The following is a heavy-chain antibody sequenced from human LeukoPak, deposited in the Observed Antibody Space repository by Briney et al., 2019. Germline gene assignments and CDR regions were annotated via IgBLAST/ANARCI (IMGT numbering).Heavy chain of an antibody. Sequence: PSETLSLTCTVSGGSISDYHWSWIRQPPGKGLEGIGYIYYSGITNYNPSLKARVTILVDTSKNQFSLKLSSVTAADTAVYYCARHGGARITLVEVYYFDYWGQGALVTVSS. CDR2: IYYSGIT. J-gene: IGHJ4*02. CDR1: GGSISDYH. V-gene: IGHV4-59*08. CDR3: ARHGGARITLVEVYYFDY. D-gene: IGHD5-24*01.